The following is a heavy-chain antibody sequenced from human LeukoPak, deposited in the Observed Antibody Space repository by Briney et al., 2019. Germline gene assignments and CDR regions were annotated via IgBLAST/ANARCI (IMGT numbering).Heavy chain of an antibody. CDR1: GFTFSTYA. D-gene: IGHD3-10*02. Sequence: GGSLRLSCAASGFTFSTYAMSWVRQAPGKGLVWVSRIIGDGSSTSYADSVKGRFTISRDNAMNTLYLQMNSLRVEDTAVYYCARDVRFGPWGQGTLVTVSS. CDR3: ARDVRFGP. V-gene: IGHV3-74*01. J-gene: IGHJ5*02. CDR2: IIGDGSST.